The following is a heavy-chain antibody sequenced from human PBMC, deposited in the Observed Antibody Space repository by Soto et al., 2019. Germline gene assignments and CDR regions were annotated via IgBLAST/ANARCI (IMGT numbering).Heavy chain of an antibody. Sequence: ASVKGSCKASGYTFTAYYIHWLRQAPGQGLEWMGWINPITGGTNYAPNFQGRVTMTRDTSISTAYMELSSLRSDDTALYYCARNYYDSSDRDYLDYWGQGTLVTVLL. V-gene: IGHV1-2*02. D-gene: IGHD3-22*01. CDR3: ARNYYDSSDRDYLDY. CDR1: GYTFTAYY. CDR2: INPITGGT. J-gene: IGHJ4*02.